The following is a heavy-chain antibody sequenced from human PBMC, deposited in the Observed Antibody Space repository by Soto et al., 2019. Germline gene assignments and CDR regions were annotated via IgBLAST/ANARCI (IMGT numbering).Heavy chain of an antibody. J-gene: IGHJ4*02. V-gene: IGHV1-46*01. CDR2: INPSGGST. CDR3: ARGDYIPLLGGSGSYSFGNDY. Sequence: QVQLVQSGAEVKKPGASVKVSCKASGYTFTSYYMHWVRQAPGQGLEWMGIINPSGGSTSYAQKFQGRVTMTRDTSTSTVYMELSSLRSEDTAVYYCARGDYIPLLGGSGSYSFGNDYWGQGTLVTVSS. D-gene: IGHD3-10*01. CDR1: GYTFTSYY.